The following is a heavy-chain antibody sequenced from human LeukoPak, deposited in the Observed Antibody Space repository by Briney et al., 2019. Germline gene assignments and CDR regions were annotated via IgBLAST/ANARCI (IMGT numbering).Heavy chain of an antibody. V-gene: IGHV1-18*01. D-gene: IGHD3-16*02. CDR1: GYTFTSYD. J-gene: IGHJ4*02. CDR3: AVIRLGDLSLIDY. Sequence: ASVKVSCKASGYTFTSYDISWVRQAPGQGLEWMGWIVVYDGDANYAQKFQGRVTMTTDTSTNTAYMELRSLRSDDTAVYYCAVIRLGDLSLIDYWGQGTLVTVSS. CDR2: IVVYDGDA.